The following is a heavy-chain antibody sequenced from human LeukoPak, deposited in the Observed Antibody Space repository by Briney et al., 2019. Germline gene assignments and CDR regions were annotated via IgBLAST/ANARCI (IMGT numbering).Heavy chain of an antibody. V-gene: IGHV4-59*01. J-gene: IGHJ3*02. CDR1: GGSLSTYY. CDR3: ARDPGQLRVGASGGAFDI. D-gene: IGHD1-26*01. CDR2: IYYSGST. Sequence: PSETPSLTXTLSGGSLSTYYCSWIRHPPPKGREWIGYIYYSGSTNYNTTLKRRVTISVDTSNNQFSLKLSSVTAADTAVYYCARDPGQLRVGASGGAFDIWGQGTMVTVSS.